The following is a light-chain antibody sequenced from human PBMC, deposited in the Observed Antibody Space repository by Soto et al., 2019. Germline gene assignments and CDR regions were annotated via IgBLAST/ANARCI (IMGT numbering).Light chain of an antibody. V-gene: IGKV3-20*01. CDR1: QSIRDMY. Sequence: EVVLTQSPGTLSMSPGERATLSCRASQSIRDMYIAWYQQKPGQAPRLLIYGASTRATGIPDRFSGSGSGTDFTLTISRLEPADFAVYYCQQYGSSPRTFGQGTKVEI. CDR3: QQYGSSPRT. J-gene: IGKJ1*01. CDR2: GAS.